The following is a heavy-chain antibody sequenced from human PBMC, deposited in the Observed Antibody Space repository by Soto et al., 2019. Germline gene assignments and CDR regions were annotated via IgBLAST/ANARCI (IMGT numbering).Heavy chain of an antibody. D-gene: IGHD4-17*01. V-gene: IGHV4-31*03. CDR3: ARDSTVTTTLLDV. CDR1: GASITAGGNY. CDR2: IYYSGST. J-gene: IGHJ6*02. Sequence: SETLSLTCSVSGASITAGGNYWSWIRQHPGKGLEWIGYIYYSGSTYYNPSLKSRVTISVDTSKNQFSLKLTSVTAADTAVYYCARDSTVTTTLLDVWGQGTTVTVSS.